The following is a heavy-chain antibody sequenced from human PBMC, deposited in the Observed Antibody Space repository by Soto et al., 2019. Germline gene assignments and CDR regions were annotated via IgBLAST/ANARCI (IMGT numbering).Heavy chain of an antibody. CDR1: GYPFTSYG. D-gene: IGHD6-19*01. V-gene: IGHV1-18*01. CDR2: ISAYDDKT. CDR3: ARDRLIAVTGLLRN. Sequence: ASVKVSCKTSGYPFTSYGINWVRQAPGQGPEWMGWISAYDDKTIYSQKFQGRVTLTADTSTTTAYMELRGLRFDDTAVYYCARDRLIAVTGLLRNWGQGTLVIVSS. J-gene: IGHJ4*02.